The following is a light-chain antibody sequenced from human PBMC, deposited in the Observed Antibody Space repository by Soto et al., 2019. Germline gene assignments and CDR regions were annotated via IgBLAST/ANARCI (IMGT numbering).Light chain of an antibody. J-gene: IGKJ2*01. Sequence: EIVMTQSPATLSLSPGERAALSCRANQGISSELAWYQQKPGQPPRLLIYGASTRATGVPARFTGSGSGSDFTLPISGLQSEDFAVSYCHQGHNWPLTFGQGTRLEI. CDR2: GAS. V-gene: IGKV3-15*01. CDR1: QGISSE. CDR3: HQGHNWPLT.